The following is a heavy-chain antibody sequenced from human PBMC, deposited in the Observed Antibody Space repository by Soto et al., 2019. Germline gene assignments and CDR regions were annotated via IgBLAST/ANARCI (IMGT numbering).Heavy chain of an antibody. D-gene: IGHD3-3*01. Sequence: QVRLVQSGAEVKKPGASVKVSCKASGYIFTGYYLHWMRQAPGQGLEWVGWIYPHTGDTNSARKFRGRVTVTSDTSISTAYMELTRLRPDDTAVYFCVRGGSGDFWSAYYPWFDPWGQGTLVTVSS. CDR3: VRGGSGDFWSAYYPWFDP. V-gene: IGHV1-2*02. CDR1: GYIFTGYY. J-gene: IGHJ5*02. CDR2: IYPHTGDT.